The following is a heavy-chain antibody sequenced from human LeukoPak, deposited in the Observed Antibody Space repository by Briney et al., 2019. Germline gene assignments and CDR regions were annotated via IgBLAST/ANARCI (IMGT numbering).Heavy chain of an antibody. CDR1: GGSISSGGYY. V-gene: IGHV4-31*03. D-gene: IGHD4-17*01. J-gene: IGHJ4*02. CDR3: ARDYGDYELDY. CDR2: IYYSGST. Sequence: SETLSLTCTVSGGSISSGGYYWSWIRQHPGKGLEWIGYIYYSGSTYYNPSLKSRVTISVYTSKNQFSLKLSSVTAADTAVYYCARDYGDYELDYWGQGTLVTVSS.